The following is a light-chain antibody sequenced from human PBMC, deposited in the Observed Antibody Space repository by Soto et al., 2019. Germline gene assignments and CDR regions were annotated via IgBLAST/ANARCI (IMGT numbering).Light chain of an antibody. V-gene: IGKV1-8*01. J-gene: IGKJ1*01. Sequence: AIRMTQSPSSLSASTGDRVTITCRASQGISSYLAWYQQKPGKAPKLLIYAASTLHSGVPSRFSGSGSGTDFTLTISGLQSEDFATYYCQQYYSYLRTFGQGTKVEIK. CDR1: QGISSY. CDR3: QQYYSYLRT. CDR2: AAS.